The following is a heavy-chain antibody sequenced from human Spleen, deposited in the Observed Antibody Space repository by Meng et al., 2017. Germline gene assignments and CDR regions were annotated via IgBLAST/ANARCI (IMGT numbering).Heavy chain of an antibody. CDR3: ARPSGYEYDSSGYDS. CDR1: GFTFSDYY. Sequence: GESLKISCAASGFTFSDYYMSWIRQAPGKGLEWVSYISSSGSTIYYADSVKGRFTISRDNAKNSLYLEMNRLRAEGPGIYYCARPSGYEYDSSGYDSWGQGTLVTVSS. V-gene: IGHV3-11*04. CDR2: ISSSGSTI. D-gene: IGHD3-22*01. J-gene: IGHJ4*02.